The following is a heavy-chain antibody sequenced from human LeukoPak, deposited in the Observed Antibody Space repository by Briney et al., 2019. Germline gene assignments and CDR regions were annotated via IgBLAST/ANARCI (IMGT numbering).Heavy chain of an antibody. Sequence: RGSLRLSCAASGFTFSDYFMSWIRQAPGKGLEWVAYISGRVETIYYADSVRGRFTISRDNAKKSLYLQMNSLRHEDTAVYYCARDPLWASNLDFDPWGPGTLVDASS. CDR3: ARDPLWASNLDFDP. CDR1: GFTFSDYF. CDR2: ISGRVETI. J-gene: IGHJ5*02. D-gene: IGHD2-21*01. V-gene: IGHV3-11*01.